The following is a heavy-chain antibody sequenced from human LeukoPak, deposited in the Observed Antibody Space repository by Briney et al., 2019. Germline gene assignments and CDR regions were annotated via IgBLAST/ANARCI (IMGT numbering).Heavy chain of an antibody. CDR3: ARVRGKNSQQLVPKRYYYYYMDV. Sequence: SETLSLTCVVYGGSFSGYYWSWIRQPPGKGLEWIGEINHSGSTNYNPSLKSRVTISVDTSKNQFSLKLNSVTAADTAVYYCARVRGKNSQQLVPKRYYYYYMDVWGKGTTVTISS. CDR2: INHSGST. CDR1: GGSFSGYY. V-gene: IGHV4-34*01. D-gene: IGHD6-13*01. J-gene: IGHJ6*03.